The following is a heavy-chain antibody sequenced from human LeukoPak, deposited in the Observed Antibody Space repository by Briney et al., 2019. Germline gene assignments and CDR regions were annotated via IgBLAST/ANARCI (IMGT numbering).Heavy chain of an antibody. CDR2: IYYSGST. Sequence: SETLSLTCTVSGGSISSSSYYWGWIRQPPGKGLEWIGSIYYSGSTYYNPSLKSRVTISVDTSKNQFSLNLSSVTAADTAVYYCARQNYDFWSGYYTVPYNWGQGTLVTVSS. D-gene: IGHD3-3*01. V-gene: IGHV4-39*01. CDR3: ARQNYDFWSGYYTVPYN. J-gene: IGHJ4*02. CDR1: GGSISSSSYY.